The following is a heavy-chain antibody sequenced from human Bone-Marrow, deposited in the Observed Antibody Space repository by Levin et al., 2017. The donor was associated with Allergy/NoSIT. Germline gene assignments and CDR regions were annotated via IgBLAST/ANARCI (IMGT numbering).Heavy chain of an antibody. CDR3: VKESGPAWGYFEW. CDR2: IINSGGRT. V-gene: IGHV3-23*01. Sequence: RASVKVSCAASGFTFSNYAMTWVRQAPGKGPEWVSSIINSGGRTHHADSVEGRFSISRDNSKNTLYLQMNSLRAEDTAVYYCVKESGPAWGYFEWWGQGALVTVSS. CDR1: GFTFSNYA. J-gene: IGHJ4*02. D-gene: IGHD7-27*01.